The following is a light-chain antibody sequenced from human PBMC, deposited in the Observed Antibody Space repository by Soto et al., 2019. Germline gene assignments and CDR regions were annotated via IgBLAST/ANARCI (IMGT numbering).Light chain of an antibody. CDR3: ATCDDSLHAVV. V-gene: IGLV1-44*01. CDR1: NSNIGGDT. CDR2: NND. Sequence: QSVLTQPPSASETPGRRVTISCSRGNSNIGGDTVNWYQKLPGTAPKLLLYNNDQRPSGVPDRFSGSKSGTSASLAISGLQSEDEAHYYCATCDDSLHAVVFGGWTKLTVL. J-gene: IGLJ2*01.